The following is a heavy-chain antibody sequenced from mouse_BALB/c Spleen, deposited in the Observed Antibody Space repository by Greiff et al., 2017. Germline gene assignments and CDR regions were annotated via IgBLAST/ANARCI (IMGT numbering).Heavy chain of an antibody. CDR1: GDSITSGY. CDR2: ISYSGST. J-gene: IGHJ3*01. CDR3: ARLDGSSYVGFAY. D-gene: IGHD1-1*01. V-gene: IGHV3-8*02. Sequence: EVKLQESGPSLVKPSQTLSLTCSVTGDSITSGYWNWIRKFPGNKLEYMGYISYSGSTYYNPSLKSRISITRDTSKNQYYLQLNSVTTEDTATYYCARLDGSSYVGFAYWGQGTLVTVSA.